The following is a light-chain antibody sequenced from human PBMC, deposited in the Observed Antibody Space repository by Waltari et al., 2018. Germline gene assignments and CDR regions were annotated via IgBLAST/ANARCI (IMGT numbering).Light chain of an antibody. CDR3: AAWDDSLNGRWV. J-gene: IGLJ3*02. Sequence: QSVLTQPPSASGTPGQGVTISCSGGASNIGNNVVYWYQQVPGKAPKLLIYRSDRRPAGVPDRFSGSKSGTSASLAISGLQSEDEADYYCAAWDDSLNGRWVFGGGTKVTVL. CDR1: ASNIGNNV. V-gene: IGLV1-44*01. CDR2: RSD.